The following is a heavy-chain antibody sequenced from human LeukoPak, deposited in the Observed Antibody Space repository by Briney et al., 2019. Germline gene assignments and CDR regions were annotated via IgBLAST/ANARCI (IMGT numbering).Heavy chain of an antibody. CDR3: ARVGLWFGESGPDY. J-gene: IGHJ4*02. CDR2: ISAYNGNT. CDR1: GYTFTSYG. Sequence: GASVKVSCKAPGYTFTSYGISWVRQAPGQGLEWMGWISAYNGNTNYAQKLQGRVTMTTDTSTSTAYMELRSLRSDDTAVYYCARVGLWFGESGPDYWGQGTLVTVSS. V-gene: IGHV1-18*01. D-gene: IGHD3-10*01.